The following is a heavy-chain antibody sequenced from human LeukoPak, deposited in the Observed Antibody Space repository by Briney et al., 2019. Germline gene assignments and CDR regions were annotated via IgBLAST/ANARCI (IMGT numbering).Heavy chain of an antibody. CDR2: ISWNSGSI. Sequence: GRSLRLSCAASGFTFDDYAMHWVLQAPGKGLEWVSGISWNSGSIGYADSVKGRFTISRDNAKNSLYLQMNSLRAEDTAVYYCARDDCSSISCYHNWFDPWGQGTLVTVSS. J-gene: IGHJ5*02. V-gene: IGHV3-9*01. CDR3: ARDDCSSISCYHNWFDP. D-gene: IGHD2-2*01. CDR1: GFTFDDYA.